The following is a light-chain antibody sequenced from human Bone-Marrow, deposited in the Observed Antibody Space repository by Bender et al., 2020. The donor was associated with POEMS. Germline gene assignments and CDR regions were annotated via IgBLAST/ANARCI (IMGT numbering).Light chain of an antibody. Sequence: QSALTQPASVSGSPGQSITISCTGTSSDVWSYNLVSWYQHHPGKAPKLMIFEGNKRPSGVSDRFSGSKSGSTASLTISGLQAEDEADYYCSSYDATTTLFVFGSGTKVSVL. CDR2: EGN. V-gene: IGLV2-23*03. CDR1: SSDVWSYNL. CDR3: SSYDATTTLFV. J-gene: IGLJ1*01.